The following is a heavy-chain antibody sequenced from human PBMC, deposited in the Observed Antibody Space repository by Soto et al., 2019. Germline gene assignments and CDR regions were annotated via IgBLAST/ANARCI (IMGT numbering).Heavy chain of an antibody. Sequence: ASVKVSCKASGYTFSSYYMHWVRQAPGQGLEWMGVINPSGGSTSYAQKFHVRVTMTRDTSTSTVYMELSSLRSEDTAVYYCARDFSPAVVTPDKPKFDYWGQGTLVTVSS. CDR1: GYTFSSYY. J-gene: IGHJ4*02. D-gene: IGHD2-15*01. V-gene: IGHV1-46*01. CDR2: INPSGGST. CDR3: ARDFSPAVVTPDKPKFDY.